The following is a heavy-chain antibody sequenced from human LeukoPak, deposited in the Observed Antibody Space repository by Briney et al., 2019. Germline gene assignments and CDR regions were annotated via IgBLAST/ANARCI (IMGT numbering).Heavy chain of an antibody. V-gene: IGHV1-3*01. CDR2: INAGNGNT. D-gene: IGHD4-17*01. CDR1: GYTFTSYA. J-gene: IGHJ6*02. CDR3: AWATNPTVTQIYYYYYGMDV. Sequence: GASVKVSCKASGYTFTSYAMHWVRQAPGQRLEWMGWINAGNGNTKYSQKFQGRVTITRDTSASTAYMELSSLRSEDTAVYYCAWATNPTVTQIYYYYYGMDVWGQGTTVTVSS.